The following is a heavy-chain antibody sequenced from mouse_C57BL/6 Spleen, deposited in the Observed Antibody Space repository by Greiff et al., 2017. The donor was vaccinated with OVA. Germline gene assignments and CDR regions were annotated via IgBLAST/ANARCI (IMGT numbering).Heavy chain of an antibody. J-gene: IGHJ3*01. CDR2: IYPGDGDT. Sequence: VQLQQSGAELVKPGASVKISCKASGYAFSSYWMNWVKQRPGKGLECIGQIYPGDGDTNYNGKFKGKATLTADKSSSTAYMQLSSLTSEDSAVYFCARSSLTGNFAYWGQGTLVTVSA. D-gene: IGHD2-1*01. CDR1: GYAFSSYW. V-gene: IGHV1-80*01. CDR3: ARSSLTGNFAY.